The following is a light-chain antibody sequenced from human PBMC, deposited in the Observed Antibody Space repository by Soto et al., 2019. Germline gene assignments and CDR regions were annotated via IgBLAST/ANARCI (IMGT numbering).Light chain of an antibody. Sequence: QSALTQPASVSGSPGQSITISCTGTSSDVGGYNYVSWYQQHPGKAPQLMIFEVSNRSSGVSNRFSGSKSGNTASLTISGLQADDEADYYCSSYTSSSTLVVFGGGTKLTVL. CDR2: EVS. CDR1: SSDVGGYNY. CDR3: SSYTSSSTLVV. V-gene: IGLV2-14*01. J-gene: IGLJ2*01.